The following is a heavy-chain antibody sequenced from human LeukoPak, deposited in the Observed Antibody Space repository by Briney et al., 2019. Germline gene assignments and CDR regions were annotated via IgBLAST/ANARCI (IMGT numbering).Heavy chain of an antibody. J-gene: IGHJ4*02. CDR1: GFIVSNKY. D-gene: IGHD3-16*02. CDR2: ISSSSSYI. CDR3: ARVYDYVWGSSRSGEDY. V-gene: IGHV3-21*01. Sequence: GGSLRLSCAASGFIVSNKYMNWVRQAPGKGLEWVSSISSSSSYIYYADSEKGRFTISRDNAKNSLYLQMNSLRAEDTAVYYCARVYDYVWGSSRSGEDYWGQGTLVTVSS.